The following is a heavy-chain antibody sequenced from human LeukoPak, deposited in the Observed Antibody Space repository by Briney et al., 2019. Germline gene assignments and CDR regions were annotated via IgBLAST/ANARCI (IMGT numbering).Heavy chain of an antibody. D-gene: IGHD3-16*02. CDR1: GVTLSSYA. J-gene: IGHJ4*02. CDR3: ARDRAVWGSYRFIDY. CDR2: ISSSSSYI. V-gene: IGHV3-21*01. Sequence: PGGSLRLSCAASGVTLSSYAMSWARQAPGKGLEWVSSISSSSSYIYYADSVKGRFTISRDNAKNSLYLQMNSLRAEDTAVYYCARDRAVWGSYRFIDYWGQGTLVTVSS.